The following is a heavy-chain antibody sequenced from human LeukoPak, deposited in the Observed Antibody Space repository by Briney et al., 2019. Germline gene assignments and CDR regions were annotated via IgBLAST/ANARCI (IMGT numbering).Heavy chain of an antibody. D-gene: IGHD6-19*01. J-gene: IGHJ6*02. CDR3: ARRGAGSSAPHYYYYGMDV. CDR2: FYYGGIT. CDR1: GASITTTLYY. V-gene: IGHV4-39*07. Sequence: SETLSLTCTVSGASITTTLYYWVWARQSPGKGLEWIGSFYYGGITYYHPSLKSRVTVSVDTSKNQFSLKLSSVTAADTAVYYCARRGAGSSAPHYYYYGMDVWGQGTTVTVSS.